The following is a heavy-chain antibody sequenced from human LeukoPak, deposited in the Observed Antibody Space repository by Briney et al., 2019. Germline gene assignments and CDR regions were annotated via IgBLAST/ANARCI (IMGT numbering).Heavy chain of an antibody. CDR1: GDSISRSDSY. V-gene: IGHV4-39*01. J-gene: IGHJ1*01. CDR2: IYYSGRT. D-gene: IGHD3-22*01. Sequence: PSETLSLTWSVSGDSISRSDSYWDWIRQPPGKGLEWIGTIYYSGRTYYSPSLKSRVAMSVDASNNQFSLNLRSVTAADTAVYYCARRRYYDGSGYLEWGQGTLLSVSS. CDR3: ARRRYYDGSGYLE.